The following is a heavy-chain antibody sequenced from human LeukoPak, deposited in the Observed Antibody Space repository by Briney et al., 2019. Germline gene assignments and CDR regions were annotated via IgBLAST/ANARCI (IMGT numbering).Heavy chain of an antibody. V-gene: IGHV3-21*01. D-gene: IGHD1-26*01. CDR1: GFTFSSYS. J-gene: IGHJ4*02. CDR2: ISSSSSYI. Sequence: GGSLRLSCAASGFTFSSYSMNWVRQAPGKGLEWVSSISSSSSYIYYADSVKGRFTISRDNAKNSLYLQMNSLGAEDTAVYYCARDWGELLGGYFDYWGQGTLVTVSS. CDR3: ARDWGELLGGYFDY.